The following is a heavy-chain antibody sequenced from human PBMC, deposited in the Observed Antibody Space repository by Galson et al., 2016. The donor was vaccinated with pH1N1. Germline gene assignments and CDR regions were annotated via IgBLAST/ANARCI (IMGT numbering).Heavy chain of an antibody. J-gene: IGHJ4*01. V-gene: IGHV3-30*02. D-gene: IGHD2-15*01. CDR3: ARDRGAPGSPPLYFFNY. CDR2: VQDDGTTE. Sequence: SLRLSCAASGFTFSNYGMHWVRQAPGKGLEWVAFVQDDGTTEYCADSMKGRFTISRDNSQKTLYLQMNNLRVDDTAVYYCARDRGAPGSPPLYFFNYWGHGTLVIVSS. CDR1: GFTFSNYG.